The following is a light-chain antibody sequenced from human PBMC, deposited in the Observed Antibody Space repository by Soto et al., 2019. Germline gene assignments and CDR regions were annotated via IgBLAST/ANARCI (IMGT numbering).Light chain of an antibody. Sequence: QPVLTQPPSVSGAPGQRVTISCTGTSSNIGAGYDVHWYQQVPGAAPKLLIYGNNNRPSGVPDRISGSKSGTSASLAITGLQAEEEADYYCQSYDTSLSAPVIFGGGTKLTVL. CDR2: GNN. V-gene: IGLV1-40*01. J-gene: IGLJ2*01. CDR1: SSNIGAGYD. CDR3: QSYDTSLSAPVI.